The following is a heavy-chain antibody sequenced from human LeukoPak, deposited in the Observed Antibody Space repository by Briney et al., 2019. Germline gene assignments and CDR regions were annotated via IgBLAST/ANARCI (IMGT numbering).Heavy chain of an antibody. V-gene: IGHV3-11*04. J-gene: IGHJ4*02. D-gene: IGHD6-19*01. CDR1: GFTFSDYY. CDR3: VLRGAVAAADF. CDR2: ISSSGSPI. Sequence: PGGSLRLSCAASGFTFSDYYMSWIRQAPGKGLEWVSYISSSGSPIYYADSVKGRFTISRDNAKNSLYLQMNSLRAEDTAIYYCVLRGAVAAADFWGQGTLVTVSS.